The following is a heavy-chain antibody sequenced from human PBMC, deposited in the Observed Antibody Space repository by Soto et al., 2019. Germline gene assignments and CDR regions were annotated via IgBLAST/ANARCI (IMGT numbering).Heavy chain of an antibody. D-gene: IGHD3-3*01. Sequence: ASLKASCKASGYTFTSYGISWVRQAPGQGLEWMGWISAYNGNTNYAQKLQGRVTMTTDTSTSTAYMELRSLRSDDTAVYYCARFLRINKRYVFEYWGQGPLVSLS. CDR2: ISAYNGNT. J-gene: IGHJ4*02. V-gene: IGHV1-18*04. CDR1: GYTFTSYG. CDR3: ARFLRINKRYVFEY.